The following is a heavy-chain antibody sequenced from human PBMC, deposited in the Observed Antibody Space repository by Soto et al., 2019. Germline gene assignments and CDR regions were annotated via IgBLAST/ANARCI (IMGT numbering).Heavy chain of an antibody. CDR2: INHSGST. Sequence: SETLSLTCAVYGGSFSGYYRSWIRQPPGKGLEWIGEINHSGSTNYNPSLKSRVTISVDTSKNQFSLKLSSVTAADTAVYYCARGASVAWATPSGDFDYWGQGTLVTVSS. CDR3: ARGASVAWATPSGDFDY. D-gene: IGHD3-3*01. CDR1: GGSFSGYY. V-gene: IGHV4-34*01. J-gene: IGHJ4*02.